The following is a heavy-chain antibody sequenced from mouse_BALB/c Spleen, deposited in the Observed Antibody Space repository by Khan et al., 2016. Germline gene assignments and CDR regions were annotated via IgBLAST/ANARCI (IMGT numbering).Heavy chain of an antibody. CDR2: LLPGSGST. CDR3: ARLGVTTVGYFDV. V-gene: IGHV1-9*01. Sequence: QVQLKQPGAELMKPGASVKISCKATGYTFSSYWIEWVKQRPGHGLEWIGELLPGSGSTNYNEKFKGNATFTADTSSNTAYMQLSSLTSEDSAVYYGARLGVTTVGYFDVWGAGTTVTVTS. CDR1: GYTFSSYW. J-gene: IGHJ1*01. D-gene: IGHD1-1*01.